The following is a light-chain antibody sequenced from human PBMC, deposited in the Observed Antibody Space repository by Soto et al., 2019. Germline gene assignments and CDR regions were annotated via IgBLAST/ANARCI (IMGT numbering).Light chain of an antibody. V-gene: IGLV2-8*01. CDR2: EVS. J-gene: IGLJ1*01. CDR1: SSDVGGYNC. CDR3: SSYAGSNNYV. Sequence: QAVVTQPPSASGSPGQSVTISCTGTSSDVGGYNCVSWYQQHPGKAPKLMIYEVSQRPSGVPDRFSGSKSGNTASLTVSGLLAEDEADYYCSSYAGSNNYVFGTGTKLTVL.